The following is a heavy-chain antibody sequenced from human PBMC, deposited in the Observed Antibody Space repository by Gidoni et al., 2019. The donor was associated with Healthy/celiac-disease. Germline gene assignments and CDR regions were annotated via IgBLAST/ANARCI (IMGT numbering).Heavy chain of an antibody. J-gene: IGHJ4*02. V-gene: IGHV3-23*01. CDR2: ISGSGGST. D-gene: IGHD3-16*02. Sequence: AASGFTFSSYAMRWVRQAPGKGLEWVSAISGSGGSTYYADSVKGRFTISRDKSKNTLYLQMNSLRAEDTAVYYCAKDLGDYVWGSYRSYFDYWGQGTLVTGSS. CDR1: GFTFSSYA. CDR3: AKDLGDYVWGSYRSYFDY.